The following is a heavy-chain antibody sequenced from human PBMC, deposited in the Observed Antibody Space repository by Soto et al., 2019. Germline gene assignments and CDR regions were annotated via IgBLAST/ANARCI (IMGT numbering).Heavy chain of an antibody. D-gene: IGHD1-1*01. CDR1: GFTFSSFA. CDR2: ILGGRNT. V-gene: IGHV3-23*01. Sequence: GGSLRLSCATSGFTFSSFAMAWFRQAPGRGLEWVSEILGGRNTFYADSMKGRITISRDNSKNTLYLQMNSLRAEDTAVYYCARDVRGNYFDYWGQGTLVTVSS. CDR3: ARDVRGNYFDY. J-gene: IGHJ4*02.